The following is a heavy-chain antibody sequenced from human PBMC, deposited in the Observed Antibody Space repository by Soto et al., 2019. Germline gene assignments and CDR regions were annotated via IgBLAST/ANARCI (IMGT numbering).Heavy chain of an antibody. V-gene: IGHV3-11*06. CDR3: ARDIGSGWYPDY. Sequence: QVQLVESGGGLVKPGGSLRLSCAASGFTFSDYYLSWIRQTPGKGLECISYISSSSSSTNYADSVKGLFTISRDNAKNSLYLQMNSLRAEDTAIYYWARDIGSGWYPDYWGQGTLVTFSS. CDR1: GFTFSDYY. CDR2: ISSSSSST. J-gene: IGHJ4*02. D-gene: IGHD6-19*01.